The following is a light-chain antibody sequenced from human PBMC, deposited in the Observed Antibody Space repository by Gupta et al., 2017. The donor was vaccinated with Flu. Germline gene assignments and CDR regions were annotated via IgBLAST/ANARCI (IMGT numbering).Light chain of an antibody. V-gene: IGKV2-30*01. J-gene: IGKJ1*01. CDR1: QSLVYSDGNTG. CDR3: MQGAHWPWA. CDR2: LVA. Sequence: VVIRQPVSISSRATQSLVYSDGNTGLHWFYERPGQPPRRLIFLVAHRDSGGPERCCGSGSCTEVSPQSSRVEAEDVVVDFCMQGAHWPWAFGQGTKVEIK.